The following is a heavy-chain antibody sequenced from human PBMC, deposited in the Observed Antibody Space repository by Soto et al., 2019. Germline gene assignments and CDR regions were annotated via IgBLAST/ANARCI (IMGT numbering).Heavy chain of an antibody. CDR2: ISAYNGNT. J-gene: IGHJ5*01. Sequence: ASVKVSCKASGYTFTSCGISWVRQAPGQGLEWMGWISAYNGNTNYAQKLQGRVTMTTDTSTSTAYMELRSLRSDDTAVYYCARDGCYDILTGYERLDLWGQGTLVTVSS. CDR3: ARDGCYDILTGYERLDL. V-gene: IGHV1-18*01. D-gene: IGHD3-9*01. CDR1: GYTFTSCG.